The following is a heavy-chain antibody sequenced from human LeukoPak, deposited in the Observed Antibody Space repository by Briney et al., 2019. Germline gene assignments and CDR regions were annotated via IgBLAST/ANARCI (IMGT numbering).Heavy chain of an antibody. CDR2: ISGSGGST. CDR1: GFTFSSYG. J-gene: IGHJ4*02. CDR3: AKDGADHYGDYYFDY. Sequence: PGGSLRLSCAASGFTFSSYGMHWVRQAPGKGLEWVSAISGSGGSTYYADSVKGRFTISRDNSKNTLYLQMNSLRAEDTAVYYCAKDGADHYGDYYFDYWGQGTLVTVSS. V-gene: IGHV3-23*01. D-gene: IGHD4-17*01.